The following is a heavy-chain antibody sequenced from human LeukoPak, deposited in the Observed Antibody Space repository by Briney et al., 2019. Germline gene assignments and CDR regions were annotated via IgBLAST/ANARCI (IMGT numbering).Heavy chain of an antibody. CDR1: GGSFSGYY. CDR2: INHSGST. CDR3: ARERGRPIFGVVKHWFDP. D-gene: IGHD3-3*01. J-gene: IGHJ5*02. Sequence: PSETLSLTCAVYGGSFSGYYWSWIRQPPGKGLEWIGEINHSGSTNYNPSLKSRVTISADTSKNQFSLKLSSVTAADTAVYYCARERGRPIFGVVKHWFDPWGQGNLVTVSS. V-gene: IGHV4-34*01.